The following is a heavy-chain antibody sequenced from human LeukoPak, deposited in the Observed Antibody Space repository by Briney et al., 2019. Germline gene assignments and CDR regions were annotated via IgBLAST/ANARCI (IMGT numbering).Heavy chain of an antibody. CDR3: ARVGQERWGGRDFDY. CDR2: ISSSGSTI. V-gene: IGHV3-11*01. CDR1: AFTFSNYY. D-gene: IGHD7-27*01. J-gene: IGHJ4*02. Sequence: SLRPSRAASAFTFSNYYMSWIRQAPGKGLEWVSYISSSGSTIYYADSVKGRFTISRDNAKNSLYLQMNSLRAEDTALYYCARVGQERWGGRDFDYWGQGTLVTVSS.